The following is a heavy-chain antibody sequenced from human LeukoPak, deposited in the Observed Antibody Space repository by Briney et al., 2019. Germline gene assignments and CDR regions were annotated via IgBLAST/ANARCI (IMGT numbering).Heavy chain of an antibody. V-gene: IGHV3-43*02. Sequence: GGSLRLSCAASGFTIGPYAMYWVRQGPGRGLVWVSVIKADGSGTFADSVRGRFTTSRDNSKNSLYLQMNSLTSEDTALYYCATWAFYHNLDVWGQGTTVIVSS. CDR2: IKADGSGT. CDR3: ATWAFYHNLDV. D-gene: IGHD2/OR15-2a*01. CDR1: GFTIGPYA. J-gene: IGHJ6*02.